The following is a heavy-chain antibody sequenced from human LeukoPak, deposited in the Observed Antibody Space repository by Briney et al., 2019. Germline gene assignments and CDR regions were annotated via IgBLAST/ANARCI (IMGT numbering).Heavy chain of an antibody. Sequence: SETLSLTCTVSGGSISSSSYYWVWIRQPPGKGLEWIGTIYYSGSTYYNPSLKSRVAISVDTSKNQFSLKLSSVTAADTAVYYCARDHVKWLRFGSQYNWFEPWGEGTLVTVSS. CDR3: ARDHVKWLRFGSQYNWFEP. D-gene: IGHD5-12*01. CDR1: GGSISSSSYY. V-gene: IGHV4-39*07. CDR2: IYYSGST. J-gene: IGHJ5*02.